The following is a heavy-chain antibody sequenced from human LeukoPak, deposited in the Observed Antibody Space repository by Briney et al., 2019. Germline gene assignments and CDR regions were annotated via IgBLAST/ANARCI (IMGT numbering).Heavy chain of an antibody. V-gene: IGHV3-7*05. CDR1: GFTLSNYY. J-gene: IGHJ4*02. CDR3: ARDRVTQGYSSGWLYDF. Sequence: PGGSLRLSCAASGFTLSNYYMTWVRQAPGKGLEWVANIEQDGSEKYYVDSVKGRFTISRDNAKNSLFLQMNSLRPEDTAVYYCARDRVTQGYSSGWLYDFWGQGTLVTVSS. CDR2: IEQDGSEK. D-gene: IGHD6-19*01.